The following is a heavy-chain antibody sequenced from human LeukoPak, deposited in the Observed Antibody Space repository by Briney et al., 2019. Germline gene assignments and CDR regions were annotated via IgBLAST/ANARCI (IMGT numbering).Heavy chain of an antibody. J-gene: IGHJ4*02. CDR3: ARTHSSGWFVFDY. D-gene: IGHD6-19*01. V-gene: IGHV4-59*01. CDR1: GGSISSYY. CDR2: IYYSGST. Sequence: PSETLSLTCTVSGGSISSYYWSWIRQPPGKGLEWISYIYYSGSTSYNPSLKSRVTISVDTSKNQFSLKLSSVTAADTAVYYCARTHSSGWFVFDYWGRGTLVTVSS.